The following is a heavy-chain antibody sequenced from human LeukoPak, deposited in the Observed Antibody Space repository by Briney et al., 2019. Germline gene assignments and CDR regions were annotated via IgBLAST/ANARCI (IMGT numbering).Heavy chain of an antibody. Sequence: PSETLSLTCAVYGGSFSGYYWSWIRQPPGKGLEWIGEINHSGSTNYNPSLKSRVTISVDTSKNQFSLKLSSVTAADTAVYYCARPKTRVQATSAFDIWGQGTMVTVSS. D-gene: IGHD1-26*01. CDR2: INHSGST. CDR1: GGSFSGYY. CDR3: ARPKTRVQATSAFDI. V-gene: IGHV4-34*01. J-gene: IGHJ3*02.